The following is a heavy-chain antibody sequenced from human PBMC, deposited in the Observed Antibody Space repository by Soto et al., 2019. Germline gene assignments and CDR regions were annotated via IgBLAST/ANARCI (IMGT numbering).Heavy chain of an antibody. V-gene: IGHV4-38-2*01. D-gene: IGHD1-26*01. CDR2: LYHTGST. CDR1: AFSISSGYY. J-gene: IGHJ4*02. Sequence: SETLSLTCAVSAFSISSGYYWAWLRQPPGKWLEWIGTLYHTGSTYHNPSLKSRVTISVDTSKNQFSLKVSSVTAADTSVYYCARSYSGSYVDYWGQGTLVTVSS. CDR3: ARSYSGSYVDY.